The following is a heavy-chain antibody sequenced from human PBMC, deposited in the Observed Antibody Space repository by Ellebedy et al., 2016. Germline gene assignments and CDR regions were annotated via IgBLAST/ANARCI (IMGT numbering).Heavy chain of an antibody. D-gene: IGHD6-19*01. CDR3: ARAGSGWLMGWFDP. J-gene: IGHJ5*02. V-gene: IGHV4-30-2*01. CDR1: GGSISSGGYS. CDR2: IYHSGST. Sequence: SETLSLTCAVSGGSISSGGYSWSWIRQPPGKGLEWIGYIYHSGSTYYNPSLKSRVTISVDTSKNQFSLKLSSVTAADTAVYYCARAGSGWLMGWFDPWGQGTLVTVSS.